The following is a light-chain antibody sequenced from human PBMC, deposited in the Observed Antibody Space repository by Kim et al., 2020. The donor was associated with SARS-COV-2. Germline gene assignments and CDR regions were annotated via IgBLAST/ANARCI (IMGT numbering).Light chain of an antibody. CDR1: QDISNY. Sequence: DIQMTQSPSSLSASVGDRVTITCRASQDISNYLAWYQQKPGKVPTLLIYAASALQVGVPSRFSGSGSGTDFTLTVTSLQPEDVATYYCQKYNSASWTFGQGTKVDIK. V-gene: IGKV1-27*01. J-gene: IGKJ1*01. CDR2: AAS. CDR3: QKYNSASWT.